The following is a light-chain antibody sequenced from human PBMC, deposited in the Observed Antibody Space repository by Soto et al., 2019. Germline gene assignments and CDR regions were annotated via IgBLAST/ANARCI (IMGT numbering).Light chain of an antibody. CDR1: SSNFGSNS. CDR2: SNN. J-gene: IGLJ2*01. Sequence: QSVLTQPPSASGTPGQRVTISCSGSSSNFGSNSVNWFQQLPGSAPKLLIYSNNQRPSGVPDRFSGSKSGTSASLAISGLQSGDEAHYYCAAWDDSLHGVIFGGGTKLTVL. V-gene: IGLV1-44*01. CDR3: AAWDDSLHGVI.